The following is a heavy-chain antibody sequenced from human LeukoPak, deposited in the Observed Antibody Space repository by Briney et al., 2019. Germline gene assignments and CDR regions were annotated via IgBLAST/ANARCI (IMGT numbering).Heavy chain of an antibody. CDR2: IYYSGGT. D-gene: IGHD2-15*01. Sequence: PSETLSLTCTVSGGSISSSSYYWGWIRQPPGKGLKWIGYIYYSGGTNYNPSLKSRVTISVDTSKNQFSLKLSSVTAADTAVYYRARAFDAGCSGGSCYPSGTRYYYYMDVWGKGTTVTISS. V-gene: IGHV4-61*05. CDR3: ARAFDAGCSGGSCYPSGTRYYYYMDV. J-gene: IGHJ6*03. CDR1: GGSISSSSYY.